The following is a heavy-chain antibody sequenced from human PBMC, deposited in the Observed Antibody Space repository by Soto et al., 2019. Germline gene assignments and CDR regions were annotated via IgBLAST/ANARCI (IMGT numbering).Heavy chain of an antibody. CDR3: AIMAALAILDVDSSGYGKNLDY. CDR2: ISYDGSNK. D-gene: IGHD3-22*01. CDR1: GFTFSSYG. Sequence: GGSLRLSCAASGFTFSSYGMHWVRQAPGKGLEWVAVISYDGSNKYYADSVKGRFTISRDNSKNTLYLQMNSLRAEDTAVYYCAIMAALAILDVDSSGYGKNLDYWGQGTLVTVSS. J-gene: IGHJ4*02. V-gene: IGHV3-30*03.